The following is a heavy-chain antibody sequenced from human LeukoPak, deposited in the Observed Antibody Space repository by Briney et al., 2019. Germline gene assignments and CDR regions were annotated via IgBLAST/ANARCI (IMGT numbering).Heavy chain of an antibody. CDR2: IKQDGSEK. CDR3: ARMRFSRSYYMDV. J-gene: IGHJ6*03. Sequence: GGCLRLSCAASGFTFSSYWMSWVRQAPGKGLEWVANIKQDGSEKYYVDSVKGRFTISRDNAKNSLYLQMNSLRAEDTAVYYCARMRFSRSYYMDVWGKGTTVTVSS. V-gene: IGHV3-7*01. CDR1: GFTFSSYW. D-gene: IGHD3-3*01.